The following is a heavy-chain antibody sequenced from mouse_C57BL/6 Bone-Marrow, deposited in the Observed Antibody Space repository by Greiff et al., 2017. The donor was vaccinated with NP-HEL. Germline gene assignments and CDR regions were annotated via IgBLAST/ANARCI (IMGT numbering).Heavy chain of an antibody. D-gene: IGHD1-1*01. CDR3: ARRTTVVATPYWYFDV. Sequence: QVQLQQSGAELARPGASVKLSCKASGYTFTSYGISWVKQRTGQGLEWIGEIYPRSGNTYYNEKFKGQATLTADKSSSTAYMELRSLTSEDSAVYFCARRTTVVATPYWYFDVWGTGTTVTGSS. J-gene: IGHJ1*03. CDR2: IYPRSGNT. CDR1: GYTFTSYG. V-gene: IGHV1-81*01.